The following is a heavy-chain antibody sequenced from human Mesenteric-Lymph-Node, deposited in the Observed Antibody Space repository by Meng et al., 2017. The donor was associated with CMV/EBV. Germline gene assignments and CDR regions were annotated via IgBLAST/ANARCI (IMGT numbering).Heavy chain of an antibody. CDR1: GYTPINYP. CDR3: AREGGGIAVAGTNLLYYYGMDV. CDR2: ISAFNDNT. D-gene: IGHD6-19*01. Sequence: ASVKVSCKASGYTPINYPINWVRQAPGQGLEWMGWISAFNDNTNSAQNLQGRVTRTTHTSTSTAYMELRSLQYDDTAVYYCAREGGGIAVAGTNLLYYYGMDVWGQGTTVTVSS. J-gene: IGHJ6*02. V-gene: IGHV1-18*01.